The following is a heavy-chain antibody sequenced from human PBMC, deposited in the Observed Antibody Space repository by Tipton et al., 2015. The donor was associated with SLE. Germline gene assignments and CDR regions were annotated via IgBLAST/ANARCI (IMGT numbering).Heavy chain of an antibody. V-gene: IGHV5-51*03. J-gene: IGHJ4*02. D-gene: IGHD3-16*01. CDR1: GYIFTKCW. Sequence: QLVQSGAEVKKPGESLKISCKGSGYIFTKCWIGWVRQMPGKGLEWMGIIYPGDSDTRYSPSFQGQVTISADKSIDTAYLQWSSLKASGTAMYYCASLRGGRGYYFDYWGQGTLVTVSS. CDR2: IYPGDSDT. CDR3: ASLRGGRGYYFDY.